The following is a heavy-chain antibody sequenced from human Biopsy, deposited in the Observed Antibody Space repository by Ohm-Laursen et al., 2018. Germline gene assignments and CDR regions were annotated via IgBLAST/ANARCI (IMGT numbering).Heavy chain of an antibody. Sequence: SLRLSCTASGFTFSSYGMHWVRQAPGKGLEWVAFIWYDGFNRYYADSVKGRFTISRDNSKNTLDLQMNSLRAEDTAVYYCATSTMVRSSGHAFDIWDQGTVVTVS. CDR2: IWYDGFNR. CDR1: GFTFSSYG. D-gene: IGHD3-10*01. CDR3: ATSTMVRSSGHAFDI. J-gene: IGHJ3*02. V-gene: IGHV3-33*01.